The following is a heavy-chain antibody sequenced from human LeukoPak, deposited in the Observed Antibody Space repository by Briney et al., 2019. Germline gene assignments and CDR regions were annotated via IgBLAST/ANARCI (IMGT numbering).Heavy chain of an antibody. CDR3: ARGGDIGDSSGYYIDY. J-gene: IGHJ4*02. D-gene: IGHD3-22*01. CDR1: GGSISTHY. V-gene: IGHV4-4*07. Sequence: SETLSLTCTVSGGSISTHYWSWIRQPAGKGLEWIGRIYSSGSTNYNPSLKSRVTISVDTSKNQFSLKLSSVTAADTAVYYCARGGDIGDSSGYYIDYWGQGTLVTVSS. CDR2: IYSSGST.